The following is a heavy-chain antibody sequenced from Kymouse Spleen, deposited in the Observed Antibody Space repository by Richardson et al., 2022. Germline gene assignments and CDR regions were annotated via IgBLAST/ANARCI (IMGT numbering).Heavy chain of an antibody. J-gene: IGHJ6*02. Sequence: QVQLQESGPGLVKPSETLSLTCTVSGGSVSSGSYYWSWIRQPPGKGLEWIGYIYYSGSTNYNPSLKSRVTISVDTSKNQFSLKLSSVTAADTAVYYCARDRHNWNYRDYYYGMDVWGQGTTVTVSS. CDR1: GGSVSSGSYY. CDR2: IYYSGST. CDR3: ARDRHNWNYRDYYYGMDV. D-gene: IGHD1-7*01. V-gene: IGHV4-61*01.